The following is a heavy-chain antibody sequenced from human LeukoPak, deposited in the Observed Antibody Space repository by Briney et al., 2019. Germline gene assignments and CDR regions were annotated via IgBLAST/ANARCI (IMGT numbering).Heavy chain of an antibody. J-gene: IGHJ4*02. V-gene: IGHV3-7*01. CDR1: GFTFRKHW. Sequence: PGGSLRLSCAATGFTFRKHWMSWVRQARGKGLECVAKIKEDGSEKHYVDSVKGRFTISRDNAKNSLYLQMNSLRADDTAVYYSARDYTGGWNDYWGQGTLVTVSS. CDR2: IKEDGSEK. D-gene: IGHD7-27*01. CDR3: ARDYTGGWNDY.